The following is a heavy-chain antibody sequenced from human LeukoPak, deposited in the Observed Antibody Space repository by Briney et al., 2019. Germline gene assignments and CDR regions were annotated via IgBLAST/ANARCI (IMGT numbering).Heavy chain of an antibody. CDR1: GYTFTSYD. D-gene: IGHD3-22*01. V-gene: IGHV1-8*01. CDR3: ARIMIVVDTISQGNTGFDY. Sequence: ASVKVSCKASGYTFTSYDINWVRQATGQGLEWMGWMNPNSGNTGYAQKFQGRVTMTRNTSISAAYMELSSLRSEDTVVYYCARIMIVVDTISQGNTGFDYWGQGTLVTVSS. CDR2: MNPNSGNT. J-gene: IGHJ4*02.